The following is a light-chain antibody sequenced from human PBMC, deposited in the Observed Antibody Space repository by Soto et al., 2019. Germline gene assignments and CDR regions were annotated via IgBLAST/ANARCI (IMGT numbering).Light chain of an antibody. CDR1: SSDVGSYNR. J-gene: IGLJ2*01. Sequence: QSALTQPASVSGAPGQSITISCTGTSSDVGSYNRVSWYQQHPGKAPKLMIYEGSKRPSGVSNRFSGSKSGNTASLTIAGLEAEDEADYYCCSYAVSSTFVVFGGGTKLTVL. CDR3: CSYAVSSTFVV. V-gene: IGLV2-23*03. CDR2: EGS.